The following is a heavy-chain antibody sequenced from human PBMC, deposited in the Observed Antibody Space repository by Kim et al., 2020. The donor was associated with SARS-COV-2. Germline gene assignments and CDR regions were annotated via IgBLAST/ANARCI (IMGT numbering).Heavy chain of an antibody. CDR3: ARDRSFGSTLYYYFGY. J-gene: IGHJ4*02. V-gene: IGHV3-48*02. CDR2: ISSSSGKI. CDR1: GFTFISYA. D-gene: IGHD6-13*01. Sequence: GGSLRLSCAASGFTFISYAINWVRQAPGKGLEWVSYISSSSGKIDYADSVKGRFTISRDNAKNSVYLQMNSLRDEDTAVYYCARDRSFGSTLYYYFGYWGQGALVTVSS.